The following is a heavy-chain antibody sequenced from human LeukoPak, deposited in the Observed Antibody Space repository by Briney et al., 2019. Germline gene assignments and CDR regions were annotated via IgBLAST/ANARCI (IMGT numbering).Heavy chain of an antibody. D-gene: IGHD2-8*02. J-gene: IGHJ6*03. CDR2: ISYSGST. Sequence: SETLSFTCTVSGGSISSSSYYWGWIRQPPGKGLEGIGTISYSGSTYYNSSLKSRVTTSVDTSKNQFSLKPSSVSAADTAMYYWARVKDPGGYYYYYYLDYWGKGTMVTVSS. CDR1: GGSISSSSYY. V-gene: IGHV4-39*01. CDR3: ARVKDPGGYYYYYYLDY.